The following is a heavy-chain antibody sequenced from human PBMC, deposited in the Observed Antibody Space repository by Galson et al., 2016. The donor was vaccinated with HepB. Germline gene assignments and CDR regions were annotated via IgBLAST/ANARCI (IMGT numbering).Heavy chain of an antibody. D-gene: IGHD3-9*01. J-gene: IGHJ5*01. CDR1: GGSISRSSDY. CDR3: ARHPSNYNILTGYYDS. V-gene: IGHV4-39*01. CDR2: IYYSGST. Sequence: LSLTCSVSGGSISRSSDYWGWIRQPPGKGLEWIGTIYYSGSTYYNPSLKSRVTISVDKSKNQFSLKLSSVTAADTAVYYCARHPSNYNILTGYYDSWGQGTLVTVSS.